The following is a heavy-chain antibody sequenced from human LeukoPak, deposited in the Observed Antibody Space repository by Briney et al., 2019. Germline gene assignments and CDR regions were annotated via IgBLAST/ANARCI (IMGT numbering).Heavy chain of an antibody. CDR2: IYYSGST. D-gene: IGHD3-10*01. CDR1: GGSISSYY. Sequence: SETLSLTCTVSGGSISSYYWSWIRQPPGKGLEWIGYIYYSGSTNYNPSPKSRVTISVDTSKNQFSLKLSSVTAADTAVYYCATDQSGWFDPWGQGTLVTVSS. V-gene: IGHV4-59*01. CDR3: ATDQSGWFDP. J-gene: IGHJ5*02.